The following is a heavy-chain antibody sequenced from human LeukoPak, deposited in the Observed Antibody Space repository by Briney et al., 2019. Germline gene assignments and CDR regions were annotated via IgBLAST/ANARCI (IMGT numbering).Heavy chain of an antibody. CDR1: GYTFTNYA. D-gene: IGHD6-19*01. J-gene: IGHJ4*02. CDR3: ARAVKYRSGPLTDLLPYYFDY. CDR2: INTGNGNT. Sequence: ASVKVSCKASGYTFTNYAMHWVRQAPGQRLEWMGWINTGNGNTKYSQEFQGRVTITRDTSANTAYMELSSLRSEDMAVYYCARAVKYRSGPLTDLLPYYFDYWGQGPLVTVSS. V-gene: IGHV1-3*03.